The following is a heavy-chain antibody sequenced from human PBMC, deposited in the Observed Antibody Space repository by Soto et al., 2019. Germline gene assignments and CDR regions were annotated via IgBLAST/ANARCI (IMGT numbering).Heavy chain of an antibody. Sequence: GGSLRLSCAASGFTFSSYAMSWVRQAPGKGLEWVSAISGSGGSTYYADSVKGRFTISRDNSKNTLYLQMNSLRAEDTAVYYCAKAPSGGYCTNGVCYTLPPYTDYYFDYWGQGTLVTVSS. D-gene: IGHD2-8*01. V-gene: IGHV3-23*01. CDR2: ISGSGGST. CDR3: AKAPSGGYCTNGVCYTLPPYTDYYFDY. J-gene: IGHJ4*02. CDR1: GFTFSSYA.